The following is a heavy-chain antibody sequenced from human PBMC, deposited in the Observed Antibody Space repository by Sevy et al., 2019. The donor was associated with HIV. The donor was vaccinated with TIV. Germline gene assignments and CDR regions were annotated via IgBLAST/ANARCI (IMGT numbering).Heavy chain of an antibody. D-gene: IGHD3-22*01. CDR3: AKAAPYYYDSSGYYKYYYYYYGMDA. CDR2: IRYDGSNK. V-gene: IGHV3-30*02. Sequence: GGSLRLSCAASGFTFSSYGMHWVRQAPGKGLEWVAFIRYDGSNKYYADSVKGRFTISRDNSKNTLYLQMNSLRAEDTAVYYCAKAAPYYYDSSGYYKYYYYYYGMDAWGQGTTVTVSS. CDR1: GFTFSSYG. J-gene: IGHJ6*02.